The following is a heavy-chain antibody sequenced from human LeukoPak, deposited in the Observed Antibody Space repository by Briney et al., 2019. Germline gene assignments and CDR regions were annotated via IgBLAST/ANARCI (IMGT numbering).Heavy chain of an antibody. CDR3: ARGSGYLETFDY. J-gene: IGHJ4*02. CDR2: ISYDGSNK. V-gene: IGHV3-30*04. D-gene: IGHD3-22*01. CDR1: GFIFSSYA. Sequence: QSGRSLRLSCAASGFIFSSYAMHWVCQAPGKGLEWVAVISYDGSNKYYADSVKGRFTISRANSKNTLYLQMNSLTTEDTAVYYCARGSGYLETFDYWGQGTLVTASS.